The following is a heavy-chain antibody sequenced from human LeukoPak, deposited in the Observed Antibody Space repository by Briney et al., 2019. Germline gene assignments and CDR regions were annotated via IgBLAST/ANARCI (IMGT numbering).Heavy chain of an antibody. CDR1: GFTLAAFG. Sequence: GGSLRLSCTASGFTLAAFGMSWVRQAPGKGLDWVSGITKNGRTAKLADSVRGRFSISRDTFTNKLYLQMNSLRGDDTAVYWCAKDLPGGEDDHYGFDVWGKGTTVTVSS. V-gene: IGHV3-23*01. D-gene: IGHD3-10*01. J-gene: IGHJ6*04. CDR3: AKDLPGGEDDHYGFDV. CDR2: ITKNGRTA.